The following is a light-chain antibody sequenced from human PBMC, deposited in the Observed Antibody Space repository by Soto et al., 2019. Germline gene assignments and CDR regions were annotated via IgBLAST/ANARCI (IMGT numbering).Light chain of an antibody. Sequence: QSALTQPPSASGTPGQRVTISCSGSSSNIGSNYVYWYQQLPGTAPKLLIYRNNHRPSGVPDRFSGSKSGTSASLTISGLRSEEEADYYCAVWDDSLSGVVFGGGTQLTVL. CDR3: AVWDDSLSGVV. J-gene: IGLJ2*01. V-gene: IGLV1-47*01. CDR1: SSNIGSNY. CDR2: RNN.